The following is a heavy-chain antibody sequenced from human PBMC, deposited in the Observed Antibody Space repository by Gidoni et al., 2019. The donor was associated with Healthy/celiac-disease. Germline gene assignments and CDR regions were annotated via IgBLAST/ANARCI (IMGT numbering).Heavy chain of an antibody. Sequence: QLQLQESGPGLVKPSETLSLTCPVSGGSISSSSYYWGWIRQPPGKGLEWIGSIYYSGSTYYNPSLKSRVTISVDTSKNQFSLKLSSVTAADTAVYYCARVYYDSSGYYYYFDYWGQGTLVTVSS. V-gene: IGHV4-39*07. CDR3: ARVYYDSSGYYYYFDY. CDR1: GGSISSSSYY. J-gene: IGHJ4*02. CDR2: IYYSGST. D-gene: IGHD3-22*01.